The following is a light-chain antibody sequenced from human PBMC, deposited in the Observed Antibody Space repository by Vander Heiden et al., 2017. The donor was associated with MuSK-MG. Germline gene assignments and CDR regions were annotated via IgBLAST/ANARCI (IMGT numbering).Light chain of an antibody. Sequence: SYALTQPPSVSVFPGQTASIPCSGNKFGGKNGSRHQQGPGQSPVLVIYENNKRPSGIPERFSGSNSGNTATLTIIGTQTVDESYYYCLVWDSSTVVFGGGTKVTVL. CDR3: LVWDSSTVV. CDR1: KFGGKN. CDR2: ENN. J-gene: IGLJ2*01. V-gene: IGLV3-1*01.